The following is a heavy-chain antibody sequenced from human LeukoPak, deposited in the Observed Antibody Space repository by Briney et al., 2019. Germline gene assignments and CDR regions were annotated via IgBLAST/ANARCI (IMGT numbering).Heavy chain of an antibody. V-gene: IGHV4-61*01. J-gene: IGHJ6*03. D-gene: IGHD5-18*01. CDR3: ARVKVSGAIGYSPRYYYYYYYMDV. CDR2: IYYSGST. Sequence: SETLSLTCTASGGSISSSSYYWSWIRQPPGKGLEWIGYIYYSGSTNYNPSLKSRVTISVDTSKNQFSLKLSSVTAADTAVYYCARVKVSGAIGYSPRYYYYYYYMDVWGKGTTVTVSS. CDR1: GGSISSSSYY.